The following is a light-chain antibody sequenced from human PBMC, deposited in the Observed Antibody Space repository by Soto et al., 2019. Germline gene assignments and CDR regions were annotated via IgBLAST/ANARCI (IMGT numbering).Light chain of an antibody. CDR3: QQRGV. CDR2: DSS. V-gene: IGKV3-11*01. J-gene: IGKJ3*01. Sequence: EIVLTQSPATLSLSPGERATLSCRASQSVSTSLAWFQQKPGQAPRLLLYDSSNRATGIPARFSGSGSGADFILTSSRLEPEDFAVYYCQQRGVFGPGTKVDIK. CDR1: QSVSTS.